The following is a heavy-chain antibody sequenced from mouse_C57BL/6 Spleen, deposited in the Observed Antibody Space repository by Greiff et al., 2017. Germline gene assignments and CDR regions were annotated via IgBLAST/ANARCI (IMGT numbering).Heavy chain of an antibody. CDR3: AHDYDFDY. D-gene: IGHD2-4*01. Sequence: QVQLQQSGPELVKPGASVKISCKASGYAFSSSWMTWVKQRPGKGLEWIGRIYPGDGDTNYNGKFKGKATLTADKSSSTAYMQLSSLTSEDSAVYFCAHDYDFDYWGQGTTLTVSS. J-gene: IGHJ2*01. V-gene: IGHV1-82*01. CDR1: GYAFSSSW. CDR2: IYPGDGDT.